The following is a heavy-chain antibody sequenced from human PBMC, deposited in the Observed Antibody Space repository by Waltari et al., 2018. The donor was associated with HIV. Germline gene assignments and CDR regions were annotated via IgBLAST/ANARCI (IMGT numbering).Heavy chain of an antibody. CDR1: GHSISGAYY. CDR2: IHHSGRT. D-gene: IGHD3-22*01. Sequence: QVQLQESGPGLVKPSETLSLTCAVFGHSISGAYYWGWIRQSPGKGLEWIGSIHHSGRTYYNPSLKSRVTVSVDTTKKQFSLNLTSVTAADTALYYCARVRVTLIVAGPFDMWGQGTLVTVSS. J-gene: IGHJ3*02. CDR3: ARVRVTLIVAGPFDM. V-gene: IGHV4-38-2*01.